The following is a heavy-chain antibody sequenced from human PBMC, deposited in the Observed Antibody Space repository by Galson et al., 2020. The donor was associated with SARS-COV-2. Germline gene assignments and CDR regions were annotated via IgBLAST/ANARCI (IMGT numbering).Heavy chain of an antibody. CDR2: ISGSGDST. CDR3: GKSMHDSSGYYPHQLDY. Sequence: GGSLRLSCAASGFTFSSYAMSWVRQAPGKGLEWVSSISGSGDSTYYGDSVKGRFPISRDNSKNTLYLQMNSLRDEDTAVYYCGKSMHDSSGYYPHQLDYWGQGTLVTVPS. V-gene: IGHV3-23*01. D-gene: IGHD3-22*01. CDR1: GFTFSSYA. J-gene: IGHJ4*02.